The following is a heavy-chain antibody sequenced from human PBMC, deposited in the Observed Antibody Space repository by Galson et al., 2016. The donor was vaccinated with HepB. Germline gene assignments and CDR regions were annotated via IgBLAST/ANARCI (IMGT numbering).Heavy chain of an antibody. CDR2: INHSESA. V-gene: IGHV4-34*01. D-gene: IGHD3-10*01. J-gene: IGHJ4*02. CDR1: HESFSGYF. CDR3: ARGRRSYYGSGSYLGRQYFDY. Sequence: SETLSLTCAVYHESFSGYFWSWIRQLPEMGPEWIGEINHSESANYNPSLESRVAISIDTSKNQISLQLSSVTAADTAVYYCARGRRSYYGSGSYLGRQYFDYWGQGTLVTVSS.